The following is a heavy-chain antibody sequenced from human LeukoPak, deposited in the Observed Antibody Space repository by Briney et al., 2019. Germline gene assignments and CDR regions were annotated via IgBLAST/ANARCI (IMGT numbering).Heavy chain of an antibody. CDR3: ARERKTMVRGVPFGY. V-gene: IGHV3-21*01. D-gene: IGHD3-10*01. CDR1: GFTFSSYS. J-gene: IGHJ4*02. Sequence: GGSLRLSCAASGFTFSSYSMNWVRQAPGKGLEWVSSISSSSSYIYYADSVKGRFTISRDNAKNSLYLQMNSLRAEGTAVYYCARERKTMVRGVPFGYWGQGTLVTVSS. CDR2: ISSSSSYI.